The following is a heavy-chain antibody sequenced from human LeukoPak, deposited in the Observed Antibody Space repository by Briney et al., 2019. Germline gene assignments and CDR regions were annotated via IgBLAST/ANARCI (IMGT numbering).Heavy chain of an antibody. Sequence: GGSLRLSCAASGFTFSSYAMSWVRQAPGGGLEWVSAISGSGDTTYHADSVKGRFTISRDNSENRLSLQMDSLRAENTAVYFCAKDTTAWWYHRAYMDVWGKGTTVTVSS. CDR3: AKDTTAWWYHRAYMDV. V-gene: IGHV3-23*01. CDR1: GFTFSSYA. J-gene: IGHJ6*03. CDR2: ISGSGDTT. D-gene: IGHD2-15*01.